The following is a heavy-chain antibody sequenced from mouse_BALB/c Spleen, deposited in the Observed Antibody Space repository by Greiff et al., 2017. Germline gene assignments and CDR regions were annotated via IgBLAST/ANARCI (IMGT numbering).Heavy chain of an antibody. J-gene: IGHJ4*01. Sequence: VQLQQPGAELVKPGASVKLSCKASGYTFTSYWMHWVKQRPGQGLEWIGEIDPSDSYTNYNQKFKGKATLTVDKSSSTAYMQLSSLTSEDSAVYYCARNYYGSKAMDYWGQGTSVTVSS. D-gene: IGHD1-1*01. CDR1: GYTFTSYW. CDR2: IDPSDSYT. CDR3: ARNYYGSKAMDY. V-gene: IGHV1-69*02.